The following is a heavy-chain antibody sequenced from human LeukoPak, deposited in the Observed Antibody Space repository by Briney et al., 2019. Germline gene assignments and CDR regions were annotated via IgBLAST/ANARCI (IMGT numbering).Heavy chain of an antibody. Sequence: TGRSLRLSCAASGFTFSSYAMHWVRQAPGKGLEWVAVEWYDGSNEYYADSVKGRFTISRDNSKNTLYLQMNSLRAEDTAVYYCAREGYSPLSWFDPWGQGTLVTVSS. CDR3: AREGYSPLSWFDP. V-gene: IGHV3-33*01. CDR1: GFTFSSYA. D-gene: IGHD2-15*01. J-gene: IGHJ5*02. CDR2: EWYDGSNE.